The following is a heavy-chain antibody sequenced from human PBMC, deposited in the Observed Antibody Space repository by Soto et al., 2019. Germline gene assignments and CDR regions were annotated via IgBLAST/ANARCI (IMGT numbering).Heavy chain of an antibody. CDR1: GFTFSSYA. CDR2: ISGSGGST. D-gene: IGHD6-19*01. J-gene: IGHJ4*02. Sequence: EVQLLESGGGLVQPGGSLRLSCAASGFTFSSYAMSWVRQAPGKGLEWVSAISGSGGSTYYADSVKGRFTISRDNSKNTLYLQMNSLRAEDTAVYYCAQGVAVAGKIDYWGQGTLVTDSS. CDR3: AQGVAVAGKIDY. V-gene: IGHV3-23*01.